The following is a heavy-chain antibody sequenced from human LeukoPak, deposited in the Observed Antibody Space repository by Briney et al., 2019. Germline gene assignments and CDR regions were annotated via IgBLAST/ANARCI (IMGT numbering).Heavy chain of an antibody. V-gene: IGHV3-23*01. J-gene: IGHJ4*02. CDR1: GFTFSSNA. CDR3: AKSIFGSFDY. D-gene: IGHD3-3*01. CDR2: ISGSGGST. Sequence: PGGSLRPSCAASGFTFSSNAMNWVRQAPGKGLEWVSAISGSGGSTYYADSVKGRFTISRDNSKNTLYLQMNSLGAEDTAVYYCAKSIFGSFDYWGQGTLVTVSS.